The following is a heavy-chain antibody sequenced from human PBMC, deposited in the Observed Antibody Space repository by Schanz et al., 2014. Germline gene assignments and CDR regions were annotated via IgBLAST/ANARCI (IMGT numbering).Heavy chain of an antibody. CDR2: FNDGGVNK. Sequence: EVQLLESGGGLVEPGGSLRLSCATSGFSLDIFAVSWVRQAPGKGLEWVSSFNDGGVNKYYADSVKGRFTISSDNSKSTLYLQMSSLRAEDTAVYYCAKSQGNSFDSWGQGTLVTVSS. CDR1: GFSLDIFA. J-gene: IGHJ4*02. CDR3: AKSQGNSFDS. V-gene: IGHV3-23*01.